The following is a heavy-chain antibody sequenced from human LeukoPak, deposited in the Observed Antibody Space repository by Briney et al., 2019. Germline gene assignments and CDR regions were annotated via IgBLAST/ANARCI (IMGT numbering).Heavy chain of an antibody. CDR1: GGSISSSY. CDR2: VYYSGRT. CDR3: ARWYCTSGTCYYLDY. J-gene: IGHJ4*02. D-gene: IGHD2-2*01. Sequence: SETLSLTCTVSGGSISSSYWSWVRQPPGRGPEYIGHVYYSGRTDYNPSLKSRVTISVDTSKNQFSLKLSSGTAADTAVYYCARWYCTSGTCYYLDYWGQGTLVTVSS. V-gene: IGHV4-59*01.